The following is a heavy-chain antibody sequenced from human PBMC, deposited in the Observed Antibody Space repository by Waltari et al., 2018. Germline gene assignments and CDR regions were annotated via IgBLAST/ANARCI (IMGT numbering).Heavy chain of an antibody. CDR3: ARGRRMMYDFWSGYRFDY. CDR2: INHSGST. CDR1: GGSFSCYY. J-gene: IGHJ4*02. Sequence: QVQLQQWGAGLLKPSETLSLTFAVYGGSFSCYYWSWIRQPPGQGLEWIGEINHSGSTNYNPSLKSRVTISVDTSKNQFSLKLSSVTAADTAVYYCARGRRMMYDFWSGYRFDYWGQGTLVTVSS. V-gene: IGHV4-34*01. D-gene: IGHD3-3*01.